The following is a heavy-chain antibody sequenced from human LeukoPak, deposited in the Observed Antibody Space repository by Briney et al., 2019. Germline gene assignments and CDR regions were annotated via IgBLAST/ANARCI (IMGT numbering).Heavy chain of an antibody. J-gene: IGHJ4*02. D-gene: IGHD5-24*01. CDR2: ISYDGSNK. CDR3: AKNGDSERWLQPKFVTH. Sequence: QPGGSLRLSCAASGFTFSSYAMHWVRQAPGKGLEWVAVISYDGSNKYYADSVKGRFTMSRDNSKNTLYLQMHSLRAEDTAVYYCAKNGDSERWLQPKFVTHWGQGTLVTVSS. V-gene: IGHV3-30*04. CDR1: GFTFSSYA.